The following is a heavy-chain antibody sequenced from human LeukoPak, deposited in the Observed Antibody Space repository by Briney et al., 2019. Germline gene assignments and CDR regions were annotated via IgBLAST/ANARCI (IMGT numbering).Heavy chain of an antibody. D-gene: IGHD3-22*01. V-gene: IGHV4-59*01. CDR3: ARDKSDSSGYYYFDY. CDR1: GGSISSYY. CDR2: IYYSGRT. Sequence: SETLSLTCTASGGSISSYYWSWIRQPPGKGLEWIGYIYYSGRTNYNPSLKSRVTISVDTSKNQFSLKLSSVTAADTAVYYCARDKSDSSGYYYFDYWGQGTLVTVSS. J-gene: IGHJ4*02.